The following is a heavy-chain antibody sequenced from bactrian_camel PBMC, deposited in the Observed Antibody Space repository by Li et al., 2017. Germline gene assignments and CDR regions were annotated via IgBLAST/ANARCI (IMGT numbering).Heavy chain of an antibody. D-gene: IGHD7*01. CDR1: GNIFNTHC. V-gene: IGHV3S53*01. Sequence: HVQLVESGGGSVQAGGSLTLSCAASGNIFNTHCVAWFRQAPGKKREKVAVMYSGGRTTHYSDSVKGRFTVSRDIAKPDDAVYLEMNNLLPEDTAVYYCADGGEQYCCDATDFDTYGQGTQITVS. J-gene: IGHJ6*01. CDR3: ADGGEQYCCDATDFDT. CDR2: MYSGGRTT.